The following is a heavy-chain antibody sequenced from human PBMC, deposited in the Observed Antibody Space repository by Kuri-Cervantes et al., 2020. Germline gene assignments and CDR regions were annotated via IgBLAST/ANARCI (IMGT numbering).Heavy chain of an antibody. D-gene: IGHD6-19*01. V-gene: IGHV3-30-3*01. CDR3: AKGAGPLYYYFDY. J-gene: IGHJ4*02. CDR2: ISYDGSNK. CDR1: GFTFSSYA. Sequence: GGSLRLSCAASGFTFSSYAMRWVRQAPGKGLEWVAVISYDGSNKYYADSVKGRFTISRDNAKNSQYLQMNSLRDEDTALYYCAKGAGPLYYYFDYWGQGTLVTVSS.